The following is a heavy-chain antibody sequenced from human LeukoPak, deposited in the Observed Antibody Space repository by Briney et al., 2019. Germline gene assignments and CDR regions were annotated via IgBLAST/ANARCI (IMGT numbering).Heavy chain of an antibody. V-gene: IGHV3-53*01. CDR3: ARESAVTYSRFDY. Sequence: GGSLRLSCAASGFTVSSNYMTWVRQAPGKGLEWVSVIYSGGSTYYADSVKGRFTISRDNSKNTLYLQMNSLRAEDTAVYYCARESAVTYSRFDYWGQGTLVTVSS. J-gene: IGHJ4*02. CDR2: IYSGGST. D-gene: IGHD6-13*01. CDR1: GFTVSSNY.